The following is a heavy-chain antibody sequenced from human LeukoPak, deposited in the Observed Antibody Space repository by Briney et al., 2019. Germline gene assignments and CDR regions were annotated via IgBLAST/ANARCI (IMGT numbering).Heavy chain of an antibody. J-gene: IGHJ5*02. CDR1: GFSFNTYE. CDR3: ARAVGAGYCSSTSCYINWFDP. CDR2: VASSGTTK. V-gene: IGHV3-48*03. Sequence: GGSLRLSCAASGFSFNTYEMNWVRQAPGKGLEWISYVASSGTTKYYADSVQGRFTISRDNAKNSLYLQMNSLRVEDTAVYYCARAVGAGYCSSTSCYINWFDPWGQGTLVTVSS. D-gene: IGHD2-2*03.